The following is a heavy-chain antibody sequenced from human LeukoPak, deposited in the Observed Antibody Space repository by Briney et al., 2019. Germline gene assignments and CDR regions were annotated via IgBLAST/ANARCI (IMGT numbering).Heavy chain of an antibody. Sequence: GGSLRLSCAASGFTFNNYWMHWVRQAPGKGLVWVARINSDGSGTKHADSVTGRFTISRNNAKNTLYLQMNSLRAEDTAVYYCTRVVGGAHGYWGQGALVTVSS. J-gene: IGHJ4*02. V-gene: IGHV3-74*01. CDR1: GFTFNNYW. CDR3: TRVVGGAHGY. D-gene: IGHD3-10*01. CDR2: INSDGSGT.